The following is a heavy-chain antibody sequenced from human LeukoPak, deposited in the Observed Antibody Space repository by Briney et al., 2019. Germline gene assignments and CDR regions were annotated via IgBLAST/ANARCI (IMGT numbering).Heavy chain of an antibody. CDR1: RFTYRDHF. CDR2: ISSSGSDT. Sequence: PGGSLRLSCAASRFTYRDHFMSWFRQPPGKGLEYVSYISSSGSDTYYSDSVKGRFTVSRDNAKNSLFLQMNSLRAEDTAVYYCATAPTEDGDGSSPGYWGQGTLVTVSS. V-gene: IGHV3-11*04. J-gene: IGHJ4*02. D-gene: IGHD4-17*01. CDR3: ATAPTEDGDGSSPGY.